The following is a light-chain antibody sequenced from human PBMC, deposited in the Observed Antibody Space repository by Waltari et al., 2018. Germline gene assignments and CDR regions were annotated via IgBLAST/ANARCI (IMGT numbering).Light chain of an antibody. J-gene: IGKJ4*01. CDR2: AAS. CDR1: QGISNS. V-gene: IGKV1-NL1*01. Sequence: DIQMTQSPSSLSASVGDRVTIPCRASQGISNSLAWYQQKPGKAPKLLLFAASRLESGVPSRFSGSGSGTYYTLTISSLQPEDFATYYCQQYYGTRLTFGGGTKVEIK. CDR3: QQYYGTRLT.